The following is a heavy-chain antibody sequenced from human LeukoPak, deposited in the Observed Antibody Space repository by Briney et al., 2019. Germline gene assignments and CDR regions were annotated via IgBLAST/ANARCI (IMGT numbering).Heavy chain of an antibody. CDR3: ASDVTVAAVRMAFDV. Sequence: ASVKVSCKASGGIFTKYAFSWVRQAPGQGLEWRGRIVPILGVAIYPQKFQDRVTITADKSTSTAYMEVTSLTSDDTAMYYCASDVTVAAVRMAFDVWGRGTMVTVSS. V-gene: IGHV1-69*04. D-gene: IGHD2-15*01. J-gene: IGHJ3*01. CDR1: GGIFTKYA. CDR2: IVPILGVA.